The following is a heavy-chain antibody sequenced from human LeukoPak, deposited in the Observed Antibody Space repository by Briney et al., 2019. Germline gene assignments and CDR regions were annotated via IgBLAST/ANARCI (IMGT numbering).Heavy chain of an antibody. CDR2: ISSSGSTI. V-gene: IGHV3-11*01. J-gene: IGHJ4*02. CDR3: ARRYCSGGSCYWSFDY. D-gene: IGHD2-15*01. CDR1: GFTFSDYY. Sequence: GGSLRLSCAASGFTFSDYYMSWIRQAPGKGLEWVSYISSSGSTIFYADSVKGRFTISRDNAKNSLYLQMNSLRAEDTAVYYCARRYCSGGSCYWSFDYWGQGTLVTVSS.